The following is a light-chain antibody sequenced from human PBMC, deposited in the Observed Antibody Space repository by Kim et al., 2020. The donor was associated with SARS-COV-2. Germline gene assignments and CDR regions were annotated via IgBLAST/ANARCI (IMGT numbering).Light chain of an antibody. J-gene: IGKJ1*01. V-gene: IGKV1-5*03. CDR1: QSVSSW. Sequence: DIQMTQFPSTLSPSVGDRVTITCRASQSVSSWLAWYQQKPGKAPKVLIYKASSLETGVPSRFSGSGSGTEFTLTISSLQPDDFATYSCQHYISYPVTFGQGTKVDIK. CDR2: KAS. CDR3: QHYISYPVT.